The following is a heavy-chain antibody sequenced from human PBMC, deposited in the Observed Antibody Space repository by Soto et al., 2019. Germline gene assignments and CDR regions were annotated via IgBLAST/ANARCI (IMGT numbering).Heavy chain of an antibody. D-gene: IGHD3-3*01. CDR2: IYYSGNT. V-gene: IGHV4-59*01. Sequence: SETLSLTCTVSGGSISSYYWSWIRQPPGKGLEWIGYIYYSGNTNYKYNPSLKSRVTMTRDTSISTAYMELSRLRSDDTAVFYFARAPHFWSGYSGGYGMDVWGQGTTVTVSS. CDR3: ARAPHFWSGYSGGYGMDV. CDR1: GGSISSYY. J-gene: IGHJ6*02.